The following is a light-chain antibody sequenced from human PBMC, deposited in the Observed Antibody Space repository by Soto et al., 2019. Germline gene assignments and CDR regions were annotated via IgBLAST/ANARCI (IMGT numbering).Light chain of an antibody. J-gene: IGLJ1*01. CDR1: GSNIGTNY. CDR3: GSWDSSLSAYV. CDR2: DNN. Sequence: QSVLTQPPSVSAAPGQKVTISCSGSGSNIGTNYVSWYQQLPGTAPKLLIYDNNKRPSGIPDRFSGSKSGTSATLGITGFQTGDEADYYCGSWDSSLSAYVFGTGTKVTVL. V-gene: IGLV1-51*01.